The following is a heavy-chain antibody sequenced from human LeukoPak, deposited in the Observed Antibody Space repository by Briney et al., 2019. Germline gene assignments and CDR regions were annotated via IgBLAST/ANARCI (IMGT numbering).Heavy chain of an antibody. CDR1: GFTFSSYA. V-gene: IGHV3-30*04. CDR2: ISYDGSNK. D-gene: IGHD6-19*01. Sequence: GGSLRLSCAASGFTFSSYAMHWVRQAPGKGLEWVAVISYDGSNKYYADSVKGRFTISRDNSKNTLYLQMNSLRAEDTAVYYCAKDRYRWLVRDYFDYWGQGTLVTVSS. J-gene: IGHJ4*02. CDR3: AKDRYRWLVRDYFDY.